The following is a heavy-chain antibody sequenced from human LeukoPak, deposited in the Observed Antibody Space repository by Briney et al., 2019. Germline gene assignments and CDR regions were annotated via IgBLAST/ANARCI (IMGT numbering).Heavy chain of an antibody. CDR1: GGSISSGTYY. Sequence: PSETLSLTCILSGGSISSGTYYWGWIRQPPGRGLEWIGSIHSLGSTRYNPSLKSRVSMSVHTSKKQFSLNLTSLIAADTAVYYCARQRFFYGSGSYEYFQYWGQGKLVTVSS. CDR3: ARQRFFYGSGSYEYFQY. V-gene: IGHV4-39*01. J-gene: IGHJ1*01. D-gene: IGHD3-10*01. CDR2: IHSLGST.